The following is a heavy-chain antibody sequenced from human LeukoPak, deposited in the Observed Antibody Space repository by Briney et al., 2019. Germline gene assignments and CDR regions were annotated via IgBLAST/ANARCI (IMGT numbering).Heavy chain of an antibody. CDR1: GFTFSNAW. Sequence: GGSLRLSCAASGFTFSNAWTSWVRQAPGKGLEWVGRIKSKTDGGTTDYAAPVKGRFTISRDDSKNTLYLQMNSLKTEDTAVYYCTTDIHWDYRVVDYWGQGTLVTVSS. CDR2: IKSKTDGGTT. CDR3: TTDIHWDYRVVDY. V-gene: IGHV3-15*01. J-gene: IGHJ4*02. D-gene: IGHD1-7*01.